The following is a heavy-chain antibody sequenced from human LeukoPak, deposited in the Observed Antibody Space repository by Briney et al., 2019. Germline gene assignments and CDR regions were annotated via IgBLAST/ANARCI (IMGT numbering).Heavy chain of an antibody. J-gene: IGHJ5*02. Sequence: PGGSLRLSCAASGFTFSSYEMNWVRQAPGKGLEWVSDISSSGSTIYYADSVKGRFTISRDNAKNSLYLQMNSLRAEDTAVYYCARQRGSGWYVGNWFDPWGQGTLVTVSS. D-gene: IGHD6-19*01. V-gene: IGHV3-48*03. CDR3: ARQRGSGWYVGNWFDP. CDR1: GFTFSSYE. CDR2: ISSSGSTI.